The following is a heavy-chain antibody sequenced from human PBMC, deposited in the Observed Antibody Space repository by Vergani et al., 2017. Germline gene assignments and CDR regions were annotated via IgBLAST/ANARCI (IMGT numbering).Heavy chain of an antibody. D-gene: IGHD6-13*01. CDR1: GGTFSSYA. J-gene: IGHJ6*03. CDR2: FDPEDGET. CDR3: ATETLKAAAAVGYYYYMDV. Sequence: QVQLVQSGAEVKKPGSSVKVSCKASGGTFSSYAISWVRQAPGKGLEWMGGFDPEDGETIYAQKFQGRVTMTEDTSTDTAYMELSSLRSEDTAVYYCATETLKAAAAVGYYYYMDVWGKGTTVTVSS. V-gene: IGHV1-24*01.